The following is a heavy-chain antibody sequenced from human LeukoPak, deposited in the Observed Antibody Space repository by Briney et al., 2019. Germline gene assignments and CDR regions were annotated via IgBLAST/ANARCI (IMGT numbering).Heavy chain of an antibody. CDR2: IYSGGST. D-gene: IGHD2-2*01. CDR1: GFTVGSNY. CDR3: ARVISNCSSTSCYLYDYFDY. Sequence: GGSLRLSCAASGFTVGSNYMSWVRQAPGKGLEWVSVIYSGGSTYYADSVKGRFTISRDNSKNTLYLQMNSLRAEDTAVYYCARVISNCSSTSCYLYDYFDYWGQGTLVTVSS. J-gene: IGHJ4*02. V-gene: IGHV3-66*02.